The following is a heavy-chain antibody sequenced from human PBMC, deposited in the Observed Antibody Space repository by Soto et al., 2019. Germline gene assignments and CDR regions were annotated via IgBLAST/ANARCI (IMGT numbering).Heavy chain of an antibody. CDR3: ASDQGIVATSFDY. D-gene: IGHD5-12*01. CDR1: GGSISSGDYY. Sequence: QVQLQESGPGLVKPSQTLSLTCTVSGGSISSGDYYWSWIRQPPGKGLEWIGYIYYSGSTYYNPSLKSRVTISVDTSQNQFSLKLSSVTAADTAVYYCASDQGIVATSFDYWGQGTLVTVSS. V-gene: IGHV4-30-4*01. J-gene: IGHJ4*02. CDR2: IYYSGST.